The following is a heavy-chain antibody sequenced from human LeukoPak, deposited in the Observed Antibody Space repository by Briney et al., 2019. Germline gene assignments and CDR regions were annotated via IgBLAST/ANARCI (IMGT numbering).Heavy chain of an antibody. J-gene: IGHJ4*02. Sequence: GGSLRLSCAASGFTFSSYEMNWVRQAPGKGLEWVSYISSSGSTIYYADSVKGRFTISRDNAKNSLYLQMNSLRSEDTAVYYCATVHYDYVWGSYRSRYYFDYWGQGTLVTVSS. CDR3: ATVHYDYVWGSYRSRYYFDY. CDR2: ISSSGSTI. V-gene: IGHV3-48*03. D-gene: IGHD3-16*02. CDR1: GFTFSSYE.